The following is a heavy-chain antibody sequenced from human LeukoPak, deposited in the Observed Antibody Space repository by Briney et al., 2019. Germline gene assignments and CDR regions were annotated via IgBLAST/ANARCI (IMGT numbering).Heavy chain of an antibody. D-gene: IGHD3-22*01. CDR2: VRSKANSYAT. Sequence: GGSLRLSCAASGFTFSGSAMHWVRQASGKGLEWVGRVRSKANSYATAYAASVEGRFTISRDDSKNTAYLQMNSLKTEDTAVDYCTRLSDYYDSSGYWYWGQGTLVTVSS. V-gene: IGHV3-73*01. J-gene: IGHJ4*02. CDR3: TRLSDYYDSSGYWY. CDR1: GFTFSGSA.